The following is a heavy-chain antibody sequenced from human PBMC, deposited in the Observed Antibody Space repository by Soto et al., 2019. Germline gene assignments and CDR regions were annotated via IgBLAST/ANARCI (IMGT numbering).Heavy chain of an antibody. CDR1: GFTFSNYA. J-gene: IGHJ6*02. D-gene: IGHD6-6*01. CDR2: TKRTGEYT. Sequence: PGGSLTLSSAASGFTFSNYAMTWVRQAPGKGLDRVSTTKRTGEYTYSAHSVKGRFTVSTNNAKNTLSLEMSSLRAEDTAVYYCTKESMSVAVSASRVYGIDVWGHGTTVTVSS. CDR3: TKESMSVAVSASRVYGIDV. V-gene: IGHV3-23*01.